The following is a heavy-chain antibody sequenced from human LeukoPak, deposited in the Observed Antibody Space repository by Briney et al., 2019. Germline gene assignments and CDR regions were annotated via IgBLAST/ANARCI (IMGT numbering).Heavy chain of an antibody. CDR1: GYTFTGYY. D-gene: IGHD6-13*01. Sequence: VASVKVSCKASGYTFTGYYMHWVRQAPGQGLEWMGRINPNSGGTNYAQKFQGRVTMTRDTSISTAYMELSRLRSDDTAVYYCARAAGEQQLVLDYWGQGTLVTVSS. V-gene: IGHV1-2*06. CDR3: ARAAGEQQLVLDY. CDR2: INPNSGGT. J-gene: IGHJ4*02.